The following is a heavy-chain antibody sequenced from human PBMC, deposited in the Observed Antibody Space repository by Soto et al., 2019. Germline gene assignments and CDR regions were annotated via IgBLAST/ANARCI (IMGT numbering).Heavy chain of an antibody. CDR3: AKGDIVATIDY. D-gene: IGHD5-12*01. Sequence: EVHLLDSGGGLVQPGGSLRLSCAASGFTLSSYAMSWVRQAPGKGLEWVSGIRGRGGSTYYADSVKGRFTISRDNSKNTLYLKMNSLRAADTAVYYCAKGDIVATIDYWGQGTLVTVSS. CDR2: IRGRGGST. CDR1: GFTLSSYA. V-gene: IGHV3-23*01. J-gene: IGHJ4*02.